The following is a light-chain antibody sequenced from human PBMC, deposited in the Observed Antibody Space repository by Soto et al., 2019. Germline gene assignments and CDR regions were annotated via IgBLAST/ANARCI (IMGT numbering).Light chain of an antibody. CDR1: QTVSNN. Sequence: EIVMTQSPATLSVSPGERATLSCRASQTVSNNLAWYQQKPGQAPRLLIYGASTRATGIPARFSGSGSGTEFTLTLSSLQSEDFAVYYCQQYNNWLPLTFGGGTKVEIK. CDR3: QQYNNWLPLT. V-gene: IGKV3-15*01. J-gene: IGKJ4*01. CDR2: GAS.